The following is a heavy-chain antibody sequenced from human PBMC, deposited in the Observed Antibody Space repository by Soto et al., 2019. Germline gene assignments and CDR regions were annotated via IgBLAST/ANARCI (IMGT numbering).Heavy chain of an antibody. Sequence: VQLVESGGGLVQPGGSLRLSCAASGFTVSSNYMSWVRQAPGKGLEWVSVIYSGGSTYYADSVKGRFTISRDNSKNTLYLQMNSLRAEDTAVYYCARDGAPYCSGGSCYREDAFDIWGQGTMVTVSS. V-gene: IGHV3-66*01. CDR1: GFTVSSNY. CDR2: IYSGGST. CDR3: ARDGAPYCSGGSCYREDAFDI. J-gene: IGHJ3*02. D-gene: IGHD2-15*01.